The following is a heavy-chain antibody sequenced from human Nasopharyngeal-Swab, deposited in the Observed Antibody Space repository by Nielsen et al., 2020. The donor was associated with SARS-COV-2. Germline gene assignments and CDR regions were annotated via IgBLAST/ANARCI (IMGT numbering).Heavy chain of an antibody. CDR2: TYYRSKWYN. V-gene: IGHV6-1*01. D-gene: IGHD2-2*01. J-gene: IGHJ6*03. Sequence: SQTLSLTCAISGDSVSSNSAAWNWIRQSPSGGLEWLGRTYYRSKWYNDYAVSVKSRITINPDTSKNQFSLQLNSVTPEDTAVYYCARARRTDIVVVPAAPRGYYMDVWGKGTTVTVSS. CDR3: ARARRTDIVVVPAAPRGYYMDV. CDR1: GDSVSSNSAA.